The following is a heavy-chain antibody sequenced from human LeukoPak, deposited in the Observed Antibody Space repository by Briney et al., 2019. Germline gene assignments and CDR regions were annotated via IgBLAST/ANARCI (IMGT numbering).Heavy chain of an antibody. CDR2: IIPILGIA. CDR3: ARYDFWSGYYFDY. D-gene: IGHD3-3*01. V-gene: IGHV1-69*02. J-gene: IGHJ4*02. Sequence: SVKVSCKASGGTFISYTISWVRQAPGQGGEWMGRIIPILGIANYAQKFQGRVTITADKSTSTAYMELSSLRSEDTAVYYCARYDFWSGYYFDYWGQGTLVTVSS. CDR1: GGTFISYT.